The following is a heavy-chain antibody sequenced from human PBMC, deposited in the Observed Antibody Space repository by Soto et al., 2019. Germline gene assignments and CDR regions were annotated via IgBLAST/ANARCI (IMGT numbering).Heavy chain of an antibody. V-gene: IGHV1-46*01. D-gene: IGHD2-2*03. CDR2: INPSGGST. Sequence: ASVKVSCKASGYTLIMYYIHWMRQAPGQGLEWMGLINPSGGSTTYAQKFQGRVTMTRDTSTSTVYMDLSSLRSEDTAVYYCARETGYCSSTSCSYFDYWGQGTLVTVSS. CDR1: GYTLIMYY. CDR3: ARETGYCSSTSCSYFDY. J-gene: IGHJ4*02.